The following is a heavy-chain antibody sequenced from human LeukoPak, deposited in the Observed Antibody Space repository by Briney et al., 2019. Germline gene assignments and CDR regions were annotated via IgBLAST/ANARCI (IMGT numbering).Heavy chain of an antibody. CDR2: MYYSGST. CDR1: GGSISNGDYY. V-gene: IGHV4-30-4*01. Sequence: PSETLSLTCTVSGGSISNGDYYWSWIRQPPGKGLEWIAYMYYSGSTYYNPSLESRVTMSADTSKNQLSLKLSSVTAADTAVYCCARPYYYDSRIDPWGQGILVTVSS. CDR3: ARPYYYDSRIDP. J-gene: IGHJ5*02. D-gene: IGHD3-22*01.